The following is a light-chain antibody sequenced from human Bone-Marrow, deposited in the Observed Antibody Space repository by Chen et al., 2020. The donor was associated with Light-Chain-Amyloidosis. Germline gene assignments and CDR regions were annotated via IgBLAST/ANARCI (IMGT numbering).Light chain of an antibody. CDR1: SSDVGGYNF. V-gene: IGLV2-14*01. CDR3: SSYTSSSTLE. Sequence: QSALTQPASESGSPGQPITLSCTGTSSDVGGYNFVSCYQKHPGKAPKLMIYDVSNRPSGVSNRFSGSKSGNTASLTISGLQAEDEADYYCSSYTSSSTLEFGGGTKLTVL. CDR2: DVS. J-gene: IGLJ3*02.